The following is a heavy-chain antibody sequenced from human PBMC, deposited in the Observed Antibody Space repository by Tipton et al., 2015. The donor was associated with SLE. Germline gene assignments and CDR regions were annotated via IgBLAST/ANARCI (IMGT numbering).Heavy chain of an antibody. CDR3: TRSIVGSSR. D-gene: IGHD3-22*01. V-gene: IGHV3-49*04. J-gene: IGHJ4*02. Sequence: SLRLSCTASGFTFGDYAISWVRQAPGKGLEGVGFVRSKAYGGTTEYAASVRGRFTISRDDSKSIAYLQMNSLKTEDTAVYYCTRSIVGSSRWGQGTLVTVSS. CDR1: GFTFGDYA. CDR2: VRSKAYGGTT.